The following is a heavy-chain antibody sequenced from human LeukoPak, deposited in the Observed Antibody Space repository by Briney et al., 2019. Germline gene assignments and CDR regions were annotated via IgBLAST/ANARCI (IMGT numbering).Heavy chain of an antibody. Sequence: GGSLRLSCAASGFTFSSYSMNWVRQAPGKGLEWVSYISSSSSTIYYADSVKGRFTISRDNAKNSLYLQMNSLRAEDTAVYYCAKARTVRGYYFDYWGQGTLVTVSS. CDR2: ISSSSSTI. D-gene: IGHD3-10*01. CDR1: GFTFSSYS. CDR3: AKARTVRGYYFDY. J-gene: IGHJ4*02. V-gene: IGHV3-48*01.